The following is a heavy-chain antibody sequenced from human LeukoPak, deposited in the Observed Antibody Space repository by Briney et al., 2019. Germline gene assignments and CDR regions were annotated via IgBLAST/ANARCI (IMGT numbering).Heavy chain of an antibody. D-gene: IGHD5-12*01. V-gene: IGHV3-64D*06. Sequence: GGSLRPSCSASGFTFRDYPIHWVRQAPGEGLQYVSAISSAGGTTYYADSVRGRFTISRDNSKNTLYLQMSSLRAEDTALYYCVKVGDSGYGEYYQHWGQGTLVTVSS. J-gene: IGHJ1*01. CDR1: GFTFRDYP. CDR2: ISSAGGTT. CDR3: VKVGDSGYGEYYQH.